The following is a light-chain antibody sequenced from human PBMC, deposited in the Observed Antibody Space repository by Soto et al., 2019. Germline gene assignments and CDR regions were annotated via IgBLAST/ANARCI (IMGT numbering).Light chain of an antibody. J-gene: IGLJ2*01. V-gene: IGLV1-40*01. Sequence: QSVLTQTPSESGAPGQKITMSCTGSSSNIGAGYDVHWYQQIPGAAPRLLIYADNNRPSGVPDRFSASKSGTSASLDITGLQGEDEANYYCQSYDTSLSGVIFGAGTKLTVL. CDR3: QSYDTSLSGVI. CDR2: ADN. CDR1: SSNIGAGYD.